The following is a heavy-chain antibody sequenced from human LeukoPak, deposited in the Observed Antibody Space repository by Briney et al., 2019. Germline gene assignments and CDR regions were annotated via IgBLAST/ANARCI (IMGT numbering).Heavy chain of an antibody. V-gene: IGHV4-61*10. D-gene: IGHD3-3*01. CDR1: GGSISSGTYY. CDR3: ARTYYDFWSGYSYYYMDV. Sequence: SETLSLTCTVSGGSISSGTYYWSWIRQPAGQGLEWIGHVYISGSTNNNPSLKSRVTISVDMSKNQFSLKLSSVTAADTAVSYCARTYYDFWSGYSYYYMDVWGKGTTVTVSS. CDR2: VYISGST. J-gene: IGHJ6*03.